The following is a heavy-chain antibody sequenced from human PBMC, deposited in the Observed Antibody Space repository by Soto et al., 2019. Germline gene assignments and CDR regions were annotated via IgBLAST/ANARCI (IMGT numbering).Heavy chain of an antibody. V-gene: IGHV3-30-3*02. CDR3: VKAGRMIPNAVNYPFDI. Sequence: PGDSLKIPFVPSGFPSSTFFIQWAPQAQAKGLEWVALISTDGTEKHYPGSVRGRFTISRDNSKKTLYLQMHSMRTEETEVHYCVKAGRMIPNAVNYPFDIWGQGIKVSVS. CDR1: GFPSSTFF. CDR2: ISTDGTEK. J-gene: IGHJ3*02. D-gene: IGHD3-16*01.